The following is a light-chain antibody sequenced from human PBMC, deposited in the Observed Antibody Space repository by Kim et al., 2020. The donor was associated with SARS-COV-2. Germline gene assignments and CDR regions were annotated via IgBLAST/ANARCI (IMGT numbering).Light chain of an antibody. CDR2: DTS. CDR3: QQRFA. J-gene: IGKJ3*01. V-gene: IGKV1-33*01. CDR1: LYIGDY. Sequence: PSLSASVGDKVTITCQASLYIGDYLNWYQQRPGKAPELLIYDTSNLEGGVPSRFSATKSGTDFTFTITNLQAEDVATYYCQQRFAFGPGTKVEIK.